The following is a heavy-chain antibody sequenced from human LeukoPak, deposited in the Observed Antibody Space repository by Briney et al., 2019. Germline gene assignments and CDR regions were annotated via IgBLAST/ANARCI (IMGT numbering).Heavy chain of an antibody. V-gene: IGHV3-30*02. CDR3: AKTSSPVYCSSTSCYFDY. D-gene: IGHD2-2*01. CDR2: IRYDGSNK. J-gene: IGHJ4*02. CDR1: GFTFSSYG. Sequence: GGSLRLSCAASGFTFSSYGMHWVRQAPGKGLEWMAFIRYDGSNKYYADSVKGRFTISRDNSKNTLYLQMNSLRAEDTAVYYCAKTSSPVYCSSTSCYFDYWGQGTLVTVSS.